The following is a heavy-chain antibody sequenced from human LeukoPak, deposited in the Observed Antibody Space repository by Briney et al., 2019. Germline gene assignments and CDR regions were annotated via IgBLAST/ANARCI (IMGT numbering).Heavy chain of an antibody. J-gene: IGHJ6*02. CDR3: ARDSGSHPYYGMDV. CDR1: GGSISSYY. CDR2: IYYSGST. Sequence: PSETLSLTCTVSGGSISSYYWSWIRQPPGKGLEWIGYIYYSGSTNYNPSLKSRVTISVDTSKNQFSLKLSSVTAADTAVYYCARDSGSHPYYGMDVWGQGTTVTVSS. V-gene: IGHV4-59*01. D-gene: IGHD1-26*01.